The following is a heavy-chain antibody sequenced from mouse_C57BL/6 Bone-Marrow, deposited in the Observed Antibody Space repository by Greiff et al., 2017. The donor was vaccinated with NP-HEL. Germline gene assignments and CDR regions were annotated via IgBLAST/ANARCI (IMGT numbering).Heavy chain of an antibody. D-gene: IGHD2-4*01. CDR2: ISNGGGST. J-gene: IGHJ2*01. Sequence: DVMLVESGGGLVQPGGSLKLSCAASGFTFSDYYMYWVRQTPEKRLEWVAYISNGGGSTYYPDTVKGRFPISRDNAKNTLYLQMSRLKSEDTAMYYCARQGDYGFDYWGQGTTLTVSS. CDR3: ARQGDYGFDY. CDR1: GFTFSDYY. V-gene: IGHV5-12*01.